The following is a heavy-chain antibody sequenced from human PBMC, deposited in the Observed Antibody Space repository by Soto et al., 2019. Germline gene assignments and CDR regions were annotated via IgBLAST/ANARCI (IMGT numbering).Heavy chain of an antibody. CDR1: GGSISSSSYY. V-gene: IGHV4-39*01. CDR3: ARHGSGSYYNNWFDP. D-gene: IGHD3-10*01. J-gene: IGHJ5*02. Sequence: QLQLQESGPGLMKPSETLSLTCTVSGGSISSSSYYWGWIRQPPGKGLEWIGSIYYSGSTYYNPSLTSRVTISVDTSKNQFSLKLSSVTAADTAVYYCARHGSGSYYNNWFDPWGQGTLVTVSS. CDR2: IYYSGST.